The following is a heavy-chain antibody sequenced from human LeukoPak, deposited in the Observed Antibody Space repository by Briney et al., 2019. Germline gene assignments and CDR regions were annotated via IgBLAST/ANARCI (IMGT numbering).Heavy chain of an antibody. Sequence: SETLSLTCTVSGGSISSYYCSWIRQPPGKGLEWIGYIYYSGSTNYNPSLKSRVTISVDTSKNQFSLKLSSVTAADTAVYYCARGRYYDFWSGYHKTPYYFDYWGQGTLVTVSS. CDR2: IYYSGST. D-gene: IGHD3-3*01. CDR3: ARGRYYDFWSGYHKTPYYFDY. CDR1: GGSISSYY. J-gene: IGHJ4*02. V-gene: IGHV4-59*01.